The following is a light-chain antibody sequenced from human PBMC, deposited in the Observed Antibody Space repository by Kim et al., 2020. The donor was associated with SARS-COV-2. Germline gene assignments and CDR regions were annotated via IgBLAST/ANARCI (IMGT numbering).Light chain of an antibody. Sequence: GDRVTITCRASQDISNYLAWFQHKPGKDPKILIYAASALHSDVPSRFSGSGSGTDFTLTISNLQPEDVASFYCQTYNSAPWTFGQGTKVDIK. V-gene: IGKV1-27*01. CDR1: QDISNY. J-gene: IGKJ1*01. CDR2: AAS. CDR3: QTYNSAPWT.